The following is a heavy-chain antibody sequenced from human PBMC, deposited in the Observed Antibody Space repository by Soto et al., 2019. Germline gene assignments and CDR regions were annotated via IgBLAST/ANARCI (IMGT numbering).Heavy chain of an antibody. CDR3: ASMITFGGVPAL. CDR2: ISGSGGST. V-gene: IGHV3-23*01. Sequence: GGSLRLSCAASGFTFSSYAMSWVRQAPGKGLEWVSAISGSGGSTYYADSVKGRFTISRDNSKNTLYLQMNSLRAEDTAVYYCASMITFGGVPALWGQGTLVTVSS. CDR1: GFTFSSYA. J-gene: IGHJ4*02. D-gene: IGHD3-16*01.